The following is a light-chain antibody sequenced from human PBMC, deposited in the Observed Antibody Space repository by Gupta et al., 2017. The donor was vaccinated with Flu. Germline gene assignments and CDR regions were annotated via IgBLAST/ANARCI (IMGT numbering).Light chain of an antibody. CDR1: DIGSKS. J-gene: IGLJ2*01. CDR2: SES. V-gene: IGLV3-21*02. CDR3: QVWDGSTDHPG. Sequence: SYGLTQPPSVSAAPGQTAKLTCGGNDIGSKSGHWYQQKPGQVPVLVVESESGRPSGITDRGSCYTAENNATRQISSVEAGDEADDYWQVWDGSTDHPGFGGGTTLTGL.